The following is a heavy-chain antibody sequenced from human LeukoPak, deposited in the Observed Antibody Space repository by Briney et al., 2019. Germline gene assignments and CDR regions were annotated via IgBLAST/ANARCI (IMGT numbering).Heavy chain of an antibody. CDR1: GFSFGSYW. D-gene: IGHD5-24*01. CDR3: AREGGEGYNYPALDF. Sequence: GGSLRLSCVASGFSFGSYWMAWVHQAPGKGLEWVANMKHDGIEKYHVNSVKGRFTTSRDNTKNSLYLHMSSLRVEDTAVDYGAREGGEGYNYPALDFWGQGILVTVSS. V-gene: IGHV3-7*05. CDR2: MKHDGIEK. J-gene: IGHJ4*02.